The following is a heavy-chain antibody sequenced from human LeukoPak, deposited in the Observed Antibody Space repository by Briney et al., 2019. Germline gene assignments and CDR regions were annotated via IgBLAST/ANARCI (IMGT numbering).Heavy chain of an antibody. CDR1: GGSISSYY. CDR2: INHSGST. Sequence: SETLSLTCTVSGGSISSYYWSWIRQPPGKGLEWIGEINHSGSTNYNPSLKSRVTISVDTSKNQFSLKLNSVTAADTAVYYCAREFLSGSYHLFDYWGQGTLVTVSS. CDR3: AREFLSGSYHLFDY. J-gene: IGHJ4*02. V-gene: IGHV4-34*01. D-gene: IGHD1-26*01.